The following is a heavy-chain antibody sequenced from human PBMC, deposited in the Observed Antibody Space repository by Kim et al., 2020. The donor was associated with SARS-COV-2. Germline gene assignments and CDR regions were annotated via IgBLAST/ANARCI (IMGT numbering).Heavy chain of an antibody. CDR1: GYTFTSYD. Sequence: ASVKVSCKASGYTFTSYDINWVRQATGQGLEWMGWMNPNSGNTGYAQKFQGRVTMTRNTSISTAYMELSSLRYEDTAVYYCASRDSSSWYQYYYYYGMDVWGQGTTVTVSS. J-gene: IGHJ6*02. D-gene: IGHD6-13*01. V-gene: IGHV1-8*01. CDR3: ASRDSSSWYQYYYYYGMDV. CDR2: MNPNSGNT.